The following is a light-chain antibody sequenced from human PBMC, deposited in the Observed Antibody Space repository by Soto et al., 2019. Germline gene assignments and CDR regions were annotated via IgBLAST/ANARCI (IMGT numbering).Light chain of an antibody. CDR3: SSYAPSDVV. CDR2: DVN. J-gene: IGLJ2*01. CDR1: PSDVGGSNS. V-gene: IGLV2-8*01. Sequence: QSALTQPPSASGSPGQSVTISCTGTPSDVGGSNSVSWYQQHPGKAPNLMIYDVNKRPSGVPDRFSGSNSGNTASLTVSGLQDADEAYYFCSSYAPSDVVFGGGTKLTVL.